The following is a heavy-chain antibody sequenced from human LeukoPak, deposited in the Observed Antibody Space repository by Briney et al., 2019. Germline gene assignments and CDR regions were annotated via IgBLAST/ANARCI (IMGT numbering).Heavy chain of an antibody. CDR3: AREANGRVVRGVILESPHFDY. D-gene: IGHD3-10*01. J-gene: IGHJ4*02. V-gene: IGHV3-23*01. Sequence: GGSLRLSCAASGFTFSSYAMSWVRQAPGKGLEWVSAISGSGGSTYYADSVKGRFTISRDNSKNTLYLQMNSLRAEDTAVYYCAREANGRVVRGVILESPHFDYWGQGTLVTVSS. CDR2: ISGSGGST. CDR1: GFTFSSYA.